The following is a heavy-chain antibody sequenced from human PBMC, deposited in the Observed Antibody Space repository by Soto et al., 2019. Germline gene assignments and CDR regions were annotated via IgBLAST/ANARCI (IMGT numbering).Heavy chain of an antibody. D-gene: IGHD4-17*01. CDR3: ARRGYGDPMDY. V-gene: IGHV1-69*13. Sequence: ASVKVSCKAAEGTRSSFGISWVRQVPGQGLEWMGSIIPLYGTTNYAQRFRDRVAFIADDSTNMIYMELMSLRSDDTAMYYCARRGYGDPMDYWGQGTLVTVSS. J-gene: IGHJ4*02. CDR1: EGTRSSFG. CDR2: IIPLYGTT.